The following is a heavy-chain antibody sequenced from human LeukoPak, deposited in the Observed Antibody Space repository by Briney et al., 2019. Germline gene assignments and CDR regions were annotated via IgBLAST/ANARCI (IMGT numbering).Heavy chain of an antibody. D-gene: IGHD3-9*01. CDR2: INSDGSIT. CDR1: GFTFSSYW. J-gene: IGHJ4*02. CDR3: GRDLDWGAFDH. Sequence: GGSLRLSCAASGFTFSSYWMNWVRQAPGKGLVWVSRINSDGSITNYADSVKGRFTISRDNAKNTLYLQMNSLRAEDTAVYYCGRDLDWGAFDHWGQGTLVTVSS. V-gene: IGHV3-74*01.